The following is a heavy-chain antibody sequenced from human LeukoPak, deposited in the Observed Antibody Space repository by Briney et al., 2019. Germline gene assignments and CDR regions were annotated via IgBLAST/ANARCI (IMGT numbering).Heavy chain of an antibody. Sequence: LPGGSLRLSCAASGFTFSRYWIHWVRQAPGKGLEWVSRINPDGSTTTYADSVKGRFTISRDNAKNTVYLQMNSLRAEDTALYHCVRVLSGSWDWFDPWGQGTLVTVSS. J-gene: IGHJ5*02. CDR2: INPDGSTT. CDR1: GFTFSRYW. D-gene: IGHD3-22*01. CDR3: VRVLSGSWDWFDP. V-gene: IGHV3-74*01.